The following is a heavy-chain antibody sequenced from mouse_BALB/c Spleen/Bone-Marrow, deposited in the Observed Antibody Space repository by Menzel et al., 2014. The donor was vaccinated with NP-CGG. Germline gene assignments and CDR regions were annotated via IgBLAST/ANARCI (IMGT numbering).Heavy chain of an antibody. J-gene: IGHJ2*01. CDR3: ARRGYGYLDY. V-gene: IGHV1S132*01. Sequence: ESGAELVRPGASVKLSCKTSGYTFTSYWIQWVKQRPGQGLGWIGEIFPGTVTPYYNEKFKGKATLTIDTSSSTASMQLSSLTSVDSAVYFCARRGYGYLDYWGQGTTLTVSS. CDR1: GYTFTSYW. D-gene: IGHD2-10*02. CDR2: IFPGTVTP.